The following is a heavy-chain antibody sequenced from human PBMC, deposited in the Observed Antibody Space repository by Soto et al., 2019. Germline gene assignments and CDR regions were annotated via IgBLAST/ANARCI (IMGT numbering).Heavy chain of an antibody. V-gene: IGHV3-23*01. CDR2: ISGGGNDA. J-gene: IGHJ4*02. CDR3: ARSPFLASTGIEPFDF. Sequence: EVQLLESGGGLVQPGGSLVLSCAASGFTFSSYAMSWVRQAPGKGLEWVSSISGGGNDAYYADSVKGRFTISRDNSRNTLYLQMNSLRADDTAVHYCARSPFLASTGIEPFDFWGQGTLVTVSS. D-gene: IGHD6-13*01. CDR1: GFTFSSYA.